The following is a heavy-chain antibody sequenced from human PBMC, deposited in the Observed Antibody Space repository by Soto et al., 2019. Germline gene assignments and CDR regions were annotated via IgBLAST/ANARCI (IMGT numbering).Heavy chain of an antibody. D-gene: IGHD2-8*02. CDR1: GGSFSGYY. Sequence: QVQLQQWGAGLLKPSETLSLTCAVYGGSFSGYYWTWIRQPPGTGLEWIGEINHIGSTNYNPSLKSPVTISVATSKNQFSLKLTSVTDADTAVYYCARDKITGLFDYWGQGTLVTVSS. CDR2: INHIGST. J-gene: IGHJ4*02. CDR3: ARDKITGLFDY. V-gene: IGHV4-34*01.